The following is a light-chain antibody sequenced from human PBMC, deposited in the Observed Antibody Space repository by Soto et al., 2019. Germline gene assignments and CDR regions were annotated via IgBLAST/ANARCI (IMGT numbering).Light chain of an antibody. CDR1: QSINSY. J-gene: IGKJ1*01. CDR3: HQSYSTPRT. CDR2: AAS. V-gene: IGKV1-39*01. Sequence: DLQMTQSPSSLSASIADRLTITCRASQSINSYLNWYQQKSGKAPRLLIYAASTLQSGGPSRFSGSGFGTDFTLTISSLQPEDFATYHCHQSYSTPRTFGQGTRVEIK.